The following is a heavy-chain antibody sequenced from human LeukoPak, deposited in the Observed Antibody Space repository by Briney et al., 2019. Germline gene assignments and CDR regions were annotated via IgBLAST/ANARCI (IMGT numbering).Heavy chain of an antibody. CDR1: GGSISSYY. Sequence: SETPSRTCTVSGGSISSYYWSWIRQPPGKGLEWIGYIYYSGSTNYNPSLKSRVTISVDTSKNQFSLKLSSVTAADTAVYYCARGEDSSSWYPTPTTFDYWGQGTLVTVSS. CDR3: ARGEDSSSWYPTPTTFDY. V-gene: IGHV4-59*01. J-gene: IGHJ4*02. CDR2: IYYSGST. D-gene: IGHD6-13*01.